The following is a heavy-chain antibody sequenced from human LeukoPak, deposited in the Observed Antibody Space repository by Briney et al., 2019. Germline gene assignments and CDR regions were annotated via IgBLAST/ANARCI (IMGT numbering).Heavy chain of an antibody. Sequence: GGSLRLSCAASGFTFSSYAMHWVRQAPGKGLEYVSTISSNGVTTYYANSVKGRFTISRDNSKNTLYLQMGSLRAEDMAVYYCARDLFWSGYPNYYYYYMDVWGKGTTVTVSS. D-gene: IGHD3-3*01. V-gene: IGHV3-64*01. CDR3: ARDLFWSGYPNYYYYYMDV. J-gene: IGHJ6*03. CDR1: GFTFSSYA. CDR2: ISSNGVTT.